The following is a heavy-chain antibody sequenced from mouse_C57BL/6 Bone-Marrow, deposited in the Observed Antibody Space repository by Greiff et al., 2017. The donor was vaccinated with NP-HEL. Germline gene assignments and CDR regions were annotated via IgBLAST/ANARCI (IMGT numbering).Heavy chain of an antibody. CDR3: TTRGITTVVGDY. V-gene: IGHV14-4*01. CDR1: GFNIKDDY. D-gene: IGHD1-1*01. CDR2: IDPENGDT. J-gene: IGHJ2*01. Sequence: LVESGAELVRPGASVKLSCTASGFNIKDDYMHWVKQRPEQGLEWIGWIDPENGDTEYASKFQGKATITADTSSNTAYLQLSSLTSEDTAVYYCTTRGITTVVGDYWGQGTTLTVSS.